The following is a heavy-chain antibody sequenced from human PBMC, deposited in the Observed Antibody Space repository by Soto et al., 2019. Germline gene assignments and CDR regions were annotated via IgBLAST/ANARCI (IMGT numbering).Heavy chain of an antibody. Sequence: SQSLALTCAISGESVSSDSAAWNWIRKSPSRGLEWLGRTYYRSKWYNDYAVSVKSRITINPDTSRNQFSLQLNSVTPEDTAVYYCARLAAGVDYGIDVWGPGTTVTVSS. J-gene: IGHJ6*02. CDR1: GESVSSDSAA. CDR3: ARLAAGVDYGIDV. D-gene: IGHD6-13*01. CDR2: TYYRSKWYN. V-gene: IGHV6-1*01.